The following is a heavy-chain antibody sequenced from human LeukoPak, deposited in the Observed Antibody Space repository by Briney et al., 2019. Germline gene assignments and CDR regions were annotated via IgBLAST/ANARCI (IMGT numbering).Heavy chain of an antibody. CDR2: ISDSGGYS. J-gene: IGHJ4*02. V-gene: IGHV3-23*01. CDR3: AKDRPPGGSPLMDY. D-gene: IGHD1-26*01. CDR1: GFTLSNYA. Sequence: GGSLRHSCAVSGFTLSNYAMSWVRQARGKGLEWVSVISDSGGYSFYADSVKCRCTISRDNSKNTVFLQINSLRAEDTAVYYCAKDRPPGGSPLMDYWGQGTLVTVSS.